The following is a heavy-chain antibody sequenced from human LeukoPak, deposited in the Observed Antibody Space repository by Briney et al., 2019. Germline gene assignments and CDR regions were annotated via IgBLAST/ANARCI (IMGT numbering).Heavy chain of an antibody. CDR1: GFTFSNAW. J-gene: IGHJ3*02. V-gene: IGHV3-15*01. CDR3: TTVFYYDSSGYYYVSRYWYHDAFDI. CDR2: IKSKTDGGTT. Sequence: GGSLRLSCAASGFTFSNAWMSWVRQAPGKGLEWVGRIKSKTDGGTTDYSAPVKGRFTISRDDSKNTLYLQMNSLKTEDTAVYYCTTVFYYDSSGYYYVSRYWYHDAFDIWGQGTMVTVSS. D-gene: IGHD3-22*01.